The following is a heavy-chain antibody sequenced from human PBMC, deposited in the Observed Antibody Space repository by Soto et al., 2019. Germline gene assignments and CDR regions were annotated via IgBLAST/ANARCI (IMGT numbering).Heavy chain of an antibody. CDR1: GGSISSGGYY. CDR3: ARAGRYCSSTSCYINDFYYYYYMDV. Sequence: TLSLTCTVSGGSISSGGYYWSWIRQHPGKGLEWIGYIYYSGSTYYNPSLKSRVTISVDTSKNQFSLKLSSVTAADTAVYYCARAGRYCSSTSCYINDFYYYYYMDVWGKGTTVTVSS. V-gene: IGHV4-31*03. CDR2: IYYSGST. J-gene: IGHJ6*03. D-gene: IGHD2-2*02.